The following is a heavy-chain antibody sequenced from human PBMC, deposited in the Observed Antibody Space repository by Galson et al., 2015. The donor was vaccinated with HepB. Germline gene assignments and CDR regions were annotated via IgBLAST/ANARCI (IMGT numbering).Heavy chain of an antibody. Sequence: SLRLSCAASGFTFSSYWMHWVRQAPGKGLVCVSRIYSDGSGTTYADSVKGRFTISRDNAKNTLYLQMNSLRVEDTAVYYCARYSYGHSDYWGQGTLVTVSS. V-gene: IGHV3-74*01. D-gene: IGHD5-18*01. J-gene: IGHJ4*02. CDR1: GFTFSSYW. CDR2: IYSDGSGT. CDR3: ARYSYGHSDY.